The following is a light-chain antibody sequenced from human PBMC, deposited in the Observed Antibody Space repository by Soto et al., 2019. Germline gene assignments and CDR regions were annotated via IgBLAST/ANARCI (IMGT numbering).Light chain of an antibody. CDR3: QQYYSTPLT. Sequence: DIVMTQSPDSLAVSLGERDTIKCKSSQSVLYSSNNKNYLAWYQQKPGQPPKLLIYWASNRESGVPDRFSGSGSGTDFTLSISSLQAEDVAVYYCQQYYSTPLTFGGGTKVEIK. CDR1: QSVLYSSNNKNY. J-gene: IGKJ4*01. CDR2: WAS. V-gene: IGKV4-1*01.